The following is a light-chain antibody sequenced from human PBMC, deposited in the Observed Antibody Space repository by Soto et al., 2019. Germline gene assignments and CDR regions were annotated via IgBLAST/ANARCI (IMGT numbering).Light chain of an antibody. J-gene: IGKJ1*01. CDR2: AAS. Sequence: AIQMSQSPSSLSASVGDRVTMTCRASQGIRNDLGWYQQIPGKAPKLLIYAASSLQSGVPSRFSGSGSGTDFTLTIGRLEPEDSAVYYCQQYHTSRTFGQGTKVDI. V-gene: IGKV1-6*01. CDR3: QQYHTSRT. CDR1: QGIRND.